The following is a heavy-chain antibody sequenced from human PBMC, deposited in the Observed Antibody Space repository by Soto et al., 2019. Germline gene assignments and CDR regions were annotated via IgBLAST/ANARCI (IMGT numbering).Heavy chain of an antibody. V-gene: IGHV4-59*08. CDR2: IYYSGRT. CDR3: ARLYGDYFYFDY. D-gene: IGHD4-17*01. CDR1: GGSIGGYY. J-gene: IGHJ4*02. Sequence: SETLSLTCTVSGGSIGGYYWGWIRQSPGKGLELIAYIYYSGRTNYNPSLKSRVTISVDTSKSQFSLKLNSVTAADTAVYYCARLYGDYFYFDYWGQGTLVTVSS.